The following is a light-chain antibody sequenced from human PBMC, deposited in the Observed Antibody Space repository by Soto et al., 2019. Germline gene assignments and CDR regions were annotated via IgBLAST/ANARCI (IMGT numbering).Light chain of an antibody. CDR3: QQYNVWPQT. CDR1: QSVSSY. Sequence: EIVLTQSPATLSLSPGERATLSCRASQSVSSYLAWYQQKPGQAPRLLIYDASNRATGIPARLSGGGSGTEFTLTINSLQTEDFGVYYCQQYNVWPQTFGQGTKVDIK. J-gene: IGKJ1*01. CDR2: DAS. V-gene: IGKV3-11*01.